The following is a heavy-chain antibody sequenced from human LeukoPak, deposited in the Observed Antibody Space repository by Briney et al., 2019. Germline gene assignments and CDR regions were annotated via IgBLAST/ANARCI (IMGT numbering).Heavy chain of an antibody. CDR3: ARHRRRQLVGAEYFQH. CDR1: GGSISSSSYY. V-gene: IGHV4-39*01. D-gene: IGHD6-6*01. CDR2: IYYSGST. J-gene: IGHJ1*01. Sequence: SETLSLTCTVSGGSISSSSYYWGWIRQPPGKGLEWIGSIYYSGSTYYNPSLKSRVTISVDTSKNQFSLKLSSVTAADTAVYYCARHRRRQLVGAEYFQHWGQGTLVTVSS.